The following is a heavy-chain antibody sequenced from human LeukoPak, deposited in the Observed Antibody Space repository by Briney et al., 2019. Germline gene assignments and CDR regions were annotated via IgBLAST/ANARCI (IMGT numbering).Heavy chain of an antibody. CDR2: IKPDGSDK. V-gene: IGHV3-7*02. CDR1: GFTFSSFW. Sequence: GGSLRLSCAASGFTFSSFWMYWVRQAPGKGLEWVANIKPDGSDKYYVDSVKGRFTISRDNAKKSLYLQMNSLRVEDTAVYYCVAKAIDMWGQGTMVTVSS. J-gene: IGHJ3*02. CDR3: VAKAIDM.